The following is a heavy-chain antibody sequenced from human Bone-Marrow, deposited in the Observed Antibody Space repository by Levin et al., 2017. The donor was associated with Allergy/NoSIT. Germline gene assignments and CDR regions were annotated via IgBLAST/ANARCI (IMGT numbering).Heavy chain of an antibody. CDR3: ARFARSRIYNWNYGGFDP. D-gene: IGHD1-7*01. CDR2: IIPIFGTA. J-gene: IGHJ5*02. CDR1: GGTFSSYA. Sequence: VASVKVSCKASGGTFSSYAISWVRQAPGQGLEWMGGIIPIFGTANYAQKFQGRVTITADESTSTAYMELSSLRSEDTAVYYCARFARSRIYNWNYGGFDPWGQGTLVTVSS. V-gene: IGHV1-69*13.